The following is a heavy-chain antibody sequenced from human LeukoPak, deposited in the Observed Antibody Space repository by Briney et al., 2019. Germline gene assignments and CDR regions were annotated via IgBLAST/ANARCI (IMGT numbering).Heavy chain of an antibody. V-gene: IGHV1-8*01. J-gene: IGHJ6*03. Sequence: ASVKVSRKASGYTFTSYDINWVRQATGQGLEWMGWMNPNSGNTGYAQKFQGRVTMTRNTSISTAYMELSSLRSEDTAVYYCARGGLGGVGATEYYYYYMDVWGKGTTVTVSS. D-gene: IGHD1-26*01. CDR3: ARGGLGGVGATEYYYYYMDV. CDR2: MNPNSGNT. CDR1: GYTFTSYD.